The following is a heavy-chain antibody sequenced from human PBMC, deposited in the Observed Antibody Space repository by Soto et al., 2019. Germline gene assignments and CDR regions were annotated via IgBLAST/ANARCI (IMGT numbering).Heavy chain of an antibody. CDR3: AKGGADGDYSGY. V-gene: IGHV3-23*01. CDR1: GFTFSRYA. Sequence: EVQLLESGGGLVQPGGSLRLSSAASGFTFSRYAMAWVRQAPGKGLEWVSSITSGGDTYYADSGKGRFTFTRDNSKSTLYLPMNSLRAEDTAVYFCAKGGADGDYSGYWGQGTLVTVSS. D-gene: IGHD4-17*01. CDR2: ITSGGDT. J-gene: IGHJ4*02.